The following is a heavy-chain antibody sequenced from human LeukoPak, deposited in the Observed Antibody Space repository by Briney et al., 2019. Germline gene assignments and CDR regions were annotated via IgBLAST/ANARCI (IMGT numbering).Heavy chain of an antibody. CDR1: GFMFSSYS. CDR2: IDSTSSTI. CDR3: ARDPLRYLRVGHYDY. D-gene: IGHD3-9*01. V-gene: IGHV3-48*04. Sequence: HSGGSLILSCAASGFMFSSYSMNWVRQAPGKGLEWVSYIDSTSSTIYYTDSVRGRFTISRDNARNSVYLQMNSLRVEDTAVYYCARDPLRYLRVGHYDYWGQGTLVAVSS. J-gene: IGHJ4*02.